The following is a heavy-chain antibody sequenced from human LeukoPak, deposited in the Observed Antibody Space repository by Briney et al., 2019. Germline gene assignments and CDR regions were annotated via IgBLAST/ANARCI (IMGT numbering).Heavy chain of an antibody. Sequence: GGSLRLSCAASGFTFSSYGMHWVRQAPGKGLEWVAVIRYDGSNKYYTDSLKGRFTISRDNSKNTLYLQMNSLRAEDTAVYYCAKGAGEYSFGYIVSDYWGQGTLVTVSS. CDR2: IRYDGSNK. V-gene: IGHV3-30*02. J-gene: IGHJ4*02. D-gene: IGHD5-18*01. CDR1: GFTFSSYG. CDR3: AKGAGEYSFGYIVSDY.